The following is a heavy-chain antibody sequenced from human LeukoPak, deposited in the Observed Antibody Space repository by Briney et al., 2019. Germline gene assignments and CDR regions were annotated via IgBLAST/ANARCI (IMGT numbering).Heavy chain of an antibody. CDR2: ISGSSGST. V-gene: IGHV3-23*01. CDR1: GFTFSSYS. J-gene: IGHJ4*02. D-gene: IGHD3-10*01. Sequence: GGSLRLSCAASGFTFSSYSMNWVRQAPGKGLEWVSTISGSSGSTYYADSVKGRFTISRDSSKNTLYLQMNSLRAEDTAVYYCAKGWFTIDYWGQGTLVTVSS. CDR3: AKGWFTIDY.